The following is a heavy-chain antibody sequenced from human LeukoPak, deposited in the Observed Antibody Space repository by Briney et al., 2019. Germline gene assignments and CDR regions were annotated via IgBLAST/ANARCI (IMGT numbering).Heavy chain of an antibody. D-gene: IGHD3-9*01. Sequence: GGSLRLSCAASGFTFSSYWMSWVRQAPGKGLEWVTFIWYDASNKYYAESVKGRFTISRDNSRNTVFLQMNSLRAEDTAIYYCATDISTHYFGSWGQGTLVTVSS. CDR3: ATDISTHYFGS. CDR2: IWYDASNK. J-gene: IGHJ4*02. V-gene: IGHV3-33*08. CDR1: GFTFSSYW.